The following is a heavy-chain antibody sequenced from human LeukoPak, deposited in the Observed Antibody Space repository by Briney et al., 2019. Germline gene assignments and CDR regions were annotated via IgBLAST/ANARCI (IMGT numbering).Heavy chain of an antibody. V-gene: IGHV4-59*08. D-gene: IGHD3/OR15-3a*01. CDR2: VYFNGDT. CDR3: ARQFGLMRSYRHLDH. J-gene: IGHJ4*02. CDR1: GGSISSYY. Sequence: SETLSLTCNVSGGSISSYYWTWVRHPPGKTLQWIGNVYFNGDTNFNPSLTSRVTISVDTSNNQFSLKLSPVTAADTAVYYCARQFGLMRSYRHLDHWGPGILVTVSA.